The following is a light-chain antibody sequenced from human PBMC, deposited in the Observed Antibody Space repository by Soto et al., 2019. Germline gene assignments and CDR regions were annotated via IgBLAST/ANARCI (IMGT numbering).Light chain of an antibody. CDR1: QSLSSSY. Sequence: EIVLTQSPGTLSLSPGERATLSCRASQSLSSSYLAWYQQRPGQAPRLLIYGASSRATGIPVRFSGSGSATDFTLTISRLEPEDFAVYHCQQYGNSPPTFGGGTKVEI. V-gene: IGKV3-20*01. CDR3: QQYGNSPPT. CDR2: GAS. J-gene: IGKJ4*01.